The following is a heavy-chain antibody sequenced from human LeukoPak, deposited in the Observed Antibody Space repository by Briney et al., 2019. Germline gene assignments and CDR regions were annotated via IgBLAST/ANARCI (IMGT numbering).Heavy chain of an antibody. CDR3: ARDLYGDHY. J-gene: IGHJ4*02. Sequence: ASVKVSCKASGYTFTSYGISWVRQAPGQGLEWMGWISAYNGNTNYAQKLQGRVTMTRDMSTSTVYMELSSLRSEDTAVYYCARDLYGDHYWGQGTLVTVSS. D-gene: IGHD4-17*01. V-gene: IGHV1-18*01. CDR1: GYTFTSYG. CDR2: ISAYNGNT.